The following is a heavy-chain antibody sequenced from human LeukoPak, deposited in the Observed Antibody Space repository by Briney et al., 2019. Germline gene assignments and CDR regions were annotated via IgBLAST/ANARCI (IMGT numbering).Heavy chain of an antibody. CDR3: ARISPLRITMVRGVNPNYYYGMDV. CDR1: GGSFSGYY. D-gene: IGHD3-10*01. V-gene: IGHV4-34*01. CDR2: INHSGST. Sequence: PSETLSLTCAVYGGSFSGYYWGWIRQPPGKGLEWIGEINHSGSTNYNPSLKSRVTISVDTSKNQFSLKLSSVTAADTAVYYCARISPLRITMVRGVNPNYYYGMDVWGKGTTVTVSS. J-gene: IGHJ6*04.